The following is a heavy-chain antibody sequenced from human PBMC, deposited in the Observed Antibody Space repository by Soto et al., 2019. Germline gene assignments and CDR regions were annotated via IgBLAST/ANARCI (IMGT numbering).Heavy chain of an antibody. D-gene: IGHD3-3*01. CDR1: GFTFINAW. Sequence: PGGSLRLSCAASGFTFINAWMNWVRQAPWKGLEWVGRIKSKTDGGTTDYAAPVKGRFTISRDDSKNTLYLQMNSLKTEDTAVYYCTTEDYDFWSGYYDYYYGMDVWGQGTTVTVSS. CDR3: TTEDYDFWSGYYDYYYGMDV. V-gene: IGHV3-15*07. J-gene: IGHJ6*02. CDR2: IKSKTDGGTT.